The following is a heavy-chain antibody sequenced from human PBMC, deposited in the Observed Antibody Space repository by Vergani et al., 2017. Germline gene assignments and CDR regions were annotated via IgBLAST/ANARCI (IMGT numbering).Heavy chain of an antibody. Sequence: EVQLVESGGGLVQPGGSLRLSCAASGFTFSSYAMSWVRQAPGKGLEWVSSISSSSSYIYYADSVKGRFTISRDNAKNSLYLQMNSLRAEDTAVYYCARFNGYSNDYGMDVWGQGTTVTVSS. CDR1: GFTFSSYA. V-gene: IGHV3-21*01. D-gene: IGHD4-11*01. J-gene: IGHJ6*02. CDR2: ISSSSSYI. CDR3: ARFNGYSNDYGMDV.